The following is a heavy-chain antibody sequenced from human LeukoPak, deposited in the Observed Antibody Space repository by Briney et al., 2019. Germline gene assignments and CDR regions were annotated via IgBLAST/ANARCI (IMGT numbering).Heavy chain of an antibody. CDR3: ARGPARYSSGWDPSDY. CDR1: GYTFTGYY. J-gene: IGHJ4*02. CDR2: INPNSGGT. V-gene: IGHV1-2*02. D-gene: IGHD6-19*01. Sequence: ASVKVSCKASGYTFTGYYMHWVRQAPGQGLEWMGWINPNSGGTNYAQKFQGRVTMTRDTSISTAYMELSRLRSDDTAVYYCARGPARYSSGWDPSDYWGQGTLVTVSS.